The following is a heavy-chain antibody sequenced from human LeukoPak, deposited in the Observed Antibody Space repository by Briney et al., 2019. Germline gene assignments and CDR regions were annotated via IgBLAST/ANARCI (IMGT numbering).Heavy chain of an antibody. D-gene: IGHD4-23*01. CDR3: AKDRDYGGNSHNFDY. CDR2: ISGSGGST. V-gene: IGHV3-23*01. J-gene: IGHJ4*02. Sequence: GESLRLSCAASGFTFSSYAMSWVRQAPGKGLEWVSAISGSGGSTYYADSVKGRFTVSRDNSKNTLYLQMNSLRAEDTAVYYCAKDRDYGGNSHNFDYWGQGTLVTVSS. CDR1: GFTFSSYA.